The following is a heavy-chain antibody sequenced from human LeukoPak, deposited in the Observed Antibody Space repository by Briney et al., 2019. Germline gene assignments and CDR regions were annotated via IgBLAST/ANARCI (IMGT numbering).Heavy chain of an antibody. CDR1: RFPFNGYW. J-gene: IGHJ4*02. V-gene: IGHV3-7*03. CDR2: IRQDGDTK. D-gene: IGHD6-13*01. Sequence: GGSLRLSCAASRFPFNGYWMTWVRQAPGKGLEWVANIRQDGDTKYYVDSVKGRFTISRDNAMNPLYLQMNNLRAEDTAIYYCARSLPYGTTWYGRSDFWGQGTLVTVSS. CDR3: ARSLPYGTTWYGRSDF.